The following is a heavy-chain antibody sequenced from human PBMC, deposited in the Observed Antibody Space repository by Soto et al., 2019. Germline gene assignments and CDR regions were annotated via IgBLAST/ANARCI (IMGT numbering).Heavy chain of an antibody. D-gene: IGHD2-15*01. CDR1: GYTFTSYG. CDR3: ARDLRGYCSGGSCLTSYDY. J-gene: IGHJ4*02. V-gene: IGHV1-18*01. CDR2: ISAYNGNT. Sequence: GASVKVSCKASGYTFTSYGISWVRQAPGQGLEWMGWISAYNGNTNYAQKLQGRVTMTTDTSTSTAYMELRSLRSDDTAVYYCARDLRGYCSGGSCLTSYDYWGQGTLVTVSS.